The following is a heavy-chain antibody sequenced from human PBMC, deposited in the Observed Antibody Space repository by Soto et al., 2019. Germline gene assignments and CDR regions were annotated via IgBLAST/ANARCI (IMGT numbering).Heavy chain of an antibody. Sequence: QVQLQESGPGLVKPSQTLSLTCTVYNDSITSGRYYWSWIRQVPVQGLEWIGYIYSSGNPYYHPSLKGRISISLDASNNQFALTVTSVNVADSAIYFCARGRLTIQQGFDTWGQGTRVTVSS. V-gene: IGHV4-31*03. CDR3: ARGRLTIQQGFDT. D-gene: IGHD1-1*01. J-gene: IGHJ3*02. CDR1: NDSITSGRYY. CDR2: IYSSGNP.